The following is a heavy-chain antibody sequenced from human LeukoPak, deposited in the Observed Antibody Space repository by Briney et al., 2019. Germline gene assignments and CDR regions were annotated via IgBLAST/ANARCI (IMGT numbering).Heavy chain of an antibody. CDR1: GGSISSSSYY. V-gene: IGHV4-39*01. Sequence: KTSETLSLTCTVSGGSISSSSYYWVWIRQPPGTSLEWIVSIYYSGSTTYNPSLKSRVTMSVDTSKNQFSLKLTSVTAADTAVYYCARAILTGDRGRGYFDLWGRGTLVTVSS. CDR3: ARAILTGDRGRGYFDL. CDR2: IYYSGST. D-gene: IGHD7-27*01. J-gene: IGHJ2*01.